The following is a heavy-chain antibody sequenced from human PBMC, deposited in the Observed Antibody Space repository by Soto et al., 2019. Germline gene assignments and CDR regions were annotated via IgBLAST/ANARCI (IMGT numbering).Heavy chain of an antibody. J-gene: IGHJ4*02. V-gene: IGHV3-48*02. D-gene: IGHD6-19*01. CDR2: ISGGGRPI. CDR1: GFTFSTFS. Sequence: EVQLVESGGGSVQPGGSLRLSCAASGFTFSTFSMHWVRQAPGRGLEWISYISGGGRPISYADSVKGRFTISRDNAKNSLYLKMDSLTDEDTAVYYCARDLGWAFDSWGQGTLVTVSS. CDR3: ARDLGWAFDS.